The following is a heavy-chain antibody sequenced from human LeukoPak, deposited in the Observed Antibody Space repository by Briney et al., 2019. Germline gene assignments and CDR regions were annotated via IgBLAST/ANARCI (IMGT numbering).Heavy chain of an antibody. Sequence: PGGSLRLSCAASGFTFSTYGMHWVRQAPGKGLEWVAVISYVGSNKYYADSVKGRFTISRDNSKNTLYLQMNSLRAEDTAMYYCAKDPGYYGSGTYPTLFDYWGQGTLVTVSS. CDR2: ISYVGSNK. J-gene: IGHJ4*02. V-gene: IGHV3-30*18. CDR3: AKDPGYYGSGTYPTLFDY. CDR1: GFTFSTYG. D-gene: IGHD3-10*01.